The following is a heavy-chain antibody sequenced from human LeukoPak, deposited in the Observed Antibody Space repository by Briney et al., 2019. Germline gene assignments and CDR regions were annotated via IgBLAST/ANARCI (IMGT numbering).Heavy chain of an antibody. CDR2: ISPSGDVT. CDR3: AKAFRDYGDYISLIIDY. CDR1: GFIFSSSA. V-gene: IGHV3-23*01. J-gene: IGHJ4*02. D-gene: IGHD4-17*01. Sequence: GGSLRLSCAASGFIFSSSAMSWVRQAPGKGLEWVSAISPSGDVTFYVDSMKGRFSIFRDNSKNTLDLQMNSLRAEDTAVYYCAKAFRDYGDYISLIIDYWGQGTLVTVSS.